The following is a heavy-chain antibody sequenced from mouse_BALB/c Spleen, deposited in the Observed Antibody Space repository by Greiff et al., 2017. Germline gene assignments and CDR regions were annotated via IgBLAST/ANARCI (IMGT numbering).Heavy chain of an antibody. CDR2: IDPANGNT. CDR3: ASCSYAMDY. CDR1: GFTFKDSY. V-gene: IGHV14-3*02. Sequence: EVQLQQSGAELVKPGASVKLSCTASGFTFKDSYMHWVKQRPEQGLEWIGRIDPANGNTKYDPKFQGKATITADTSSNTAYLQLSSLTSEDTAVYYCASCSYAMDYWGQGTSVTVSA. J-gene: IGHJ4*01.